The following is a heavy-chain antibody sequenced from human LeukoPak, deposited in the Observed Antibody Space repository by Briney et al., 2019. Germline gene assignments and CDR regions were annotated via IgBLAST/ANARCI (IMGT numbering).Heavy chain of an antibody. V-gene: IGHV1-2*02. CDR2: INPNSGGT. CDR1: GSAFTVCC. CDR3: ARDFEGTLDY. D-gene: IGHD3-9*01. J-gene: IGHJ4*02. Sequence: ASVTLSFNSSGSAFTVCCMNWVWGGPGQRLGRMGWINPNSGGTNYAQKFQGRVTMTRDTSISTAYMELSRLRSDDTAVYYCARDFEGTLDYWGQGTLVTVSS.